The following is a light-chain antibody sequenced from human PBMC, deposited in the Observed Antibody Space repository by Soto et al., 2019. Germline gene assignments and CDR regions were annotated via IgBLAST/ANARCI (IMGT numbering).Light chain of an antibody. V-gene: IGLV2-14*01. CDR2: DVI. Sequence: QSVLTQPASGSGSPGQSITISCTGTSSDVGGYNYVSWYQQHPGKAPKLMIYDVINRPSGVSNRFSGSKSGNTASLTISGLQAEDEADYYCSSYTSSRTLVFGSGTKVTVL. CDR1: SSDVGGYNY. J-gene: IGLJ1*01. CDR3: SSYTSSRTLV.